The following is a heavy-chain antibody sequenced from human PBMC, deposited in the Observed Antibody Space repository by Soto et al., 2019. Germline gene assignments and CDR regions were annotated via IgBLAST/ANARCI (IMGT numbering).Heavy chain of an antibody. V-gene: IGHV1-18*01. J-gene: IGHJ4*02. CDR2: ISAYNGNT. Sequence: QVQLVQSGAEVKKPGASVKVSCKASGYTFTSYGISWVRQAPGQGLEWMGWISAYNGNTKHAQKLQGRVTMTTDTSPSTADVEGRRLRSDATAVYYCARDLAVGPVDYWGQGTLVTVSS. CDR3: ARDLAVGPVDY. CDR1: GYTFTSYG.